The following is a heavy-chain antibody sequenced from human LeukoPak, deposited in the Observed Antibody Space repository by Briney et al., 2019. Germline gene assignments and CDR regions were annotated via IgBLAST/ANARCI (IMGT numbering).Heavy chain of an antibody. Sequence: PGGSLRLSCSASGFTFSSYAMNWVRQAPGKGLEYVSAITSNGGSTYYADSVKGRFTISRDNSKNTLYLQMSSLRAEDRAVYYCVKGRCSGSSCYGGDYWGQGTLATVSS. V-gene: IGHV3-64D*06. CDR3: VKGRCSGSSCYGGDY. CDR1: GFTFSSYA. CDR2: ITSNGGST. D-gene: IGHD2-2*01. J-gene: IGHJ4*02.